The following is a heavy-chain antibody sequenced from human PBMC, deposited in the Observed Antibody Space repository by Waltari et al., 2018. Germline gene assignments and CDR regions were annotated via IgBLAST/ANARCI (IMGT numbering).Heavy chain of an antibody. V-gene: IGHV1-69-2*01. D-gene: IGHD1-26*01. CDR1: GYTFTDYY. Sequence: EVQLVQSGAEVKKPGATVKISCKASGYTFTDYYMHWVQQAPGKGLEWMGRVDPEDGETIDAEKFQGRVTITADTATDTAYMELSSLRSEDTAVYYCATTPARGSSDAFDIWGQGTMVTVSS. CDR2: VDPEDGET. CDR3: ATTPARGSSDAFDI. J-gene: IGHJ3*02.